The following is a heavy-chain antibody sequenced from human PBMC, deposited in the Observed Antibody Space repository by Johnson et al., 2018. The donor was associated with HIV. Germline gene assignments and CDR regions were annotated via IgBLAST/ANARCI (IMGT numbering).Heavy chain of an antibody. D-gene: IGHD3-16*02. V-gene: IGHV3-30-3*01. Sequence: QVQLVESGGGLVQPGGSLRLSCAASGFTFSSYWMSWVRQAPGKGLEWVAVISYDGSNILYADSVKGRFSISRDNVKNSLYLQMNSLRAEDTAVYYCAREHSQVIYNDAFDIWGQGTMVTVSS. J-gene: IGHJ3*02. CDR1: GFTFSSYW. CDR3: AREHSQVIYNDAFDI. CDR2: ISYDGSNI.